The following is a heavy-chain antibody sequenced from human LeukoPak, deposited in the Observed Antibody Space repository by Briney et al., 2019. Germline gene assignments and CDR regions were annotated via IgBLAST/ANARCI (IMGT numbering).Heavy chain of an antibody. CDR3: AREWELRVGFDY. J-gene: IGHJ4*02. Sequence: ASVKVSCKASGYTFTGYYMHWVRQAPGQGLEWMGWTNPNSGGTNYAQKFQGRVTMTRDTSIRTAYMELSRLRSDDTAVYYCAREWELRVGFDYWGQGTLVTVSS. D-gene: IGHD1-26*01. V-gene: IGHV1-2*02. CDR2: TNPNSGGT. CDR1: GYTFTGYY.